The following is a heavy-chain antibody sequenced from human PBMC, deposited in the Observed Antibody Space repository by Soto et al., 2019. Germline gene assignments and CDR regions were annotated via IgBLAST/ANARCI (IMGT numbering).Heavy chain of an antibody. Sequence: GASVKVSCKASGGTFISYAISWVRQAPGQGLEWMGGIIPIFGTANYAQKFQGRVTITADKSTSTAYMELSSLRSEDTAVYYCARSTPYYYDSSGYYGLFWFDPWGQGTLVTVSS. CDR1: GGTFISYA. CDR2: IIPIFGTA. J-gene: IGHJ5*02. D-gene: IGHD3-22*01. CDR3: ARSTPYYYDSSGYYGLFWFDP. V-gene: IGHV1-69*06.